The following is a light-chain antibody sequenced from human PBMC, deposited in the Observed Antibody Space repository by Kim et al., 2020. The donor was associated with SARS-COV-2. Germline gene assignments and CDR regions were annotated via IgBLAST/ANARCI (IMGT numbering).Light chain of an antibody. V-gene: IGLV2-14*03. Sequence: GQSITISGTGTGSDFGGNNYVSWYQQHPAKAPKLIIYSVTNRPPGVSDRFSGSKSGNTASLTISGLQAEDEADYYCSSYTSISTSVFGGGTKVTVL. CDR3: SSYTSISTSV. CDR2: SVT. CDR1: GSDFGGNNY. J-gene: IGLJ3*02.